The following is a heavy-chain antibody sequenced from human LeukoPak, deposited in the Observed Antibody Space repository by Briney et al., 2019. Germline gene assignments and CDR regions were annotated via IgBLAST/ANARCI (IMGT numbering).Heavy chain of an antibody. CDR3: ARVGGSDSTGHYSVDY. D-gene: IGHD3-22*01. Sequence: SETLSLTCAVSGYSITTVYWWGWIRQTPGRGLEWIGSLHHSEITSYNPSLKSRVTISVDTSKNQFSLRLTSVTAADTAVYYCARVGGSDSTGHYSVDYWGQGTLVTVSS. CDR1: GYSITTVYW. CDR2: LHHSEIT. J-gene: IGHJ4*02. V-gene: IGHV4-38-2*01.